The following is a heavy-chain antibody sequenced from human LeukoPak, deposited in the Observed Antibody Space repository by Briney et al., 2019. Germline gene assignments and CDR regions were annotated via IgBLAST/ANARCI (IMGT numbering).Heavy chain of an antibody. CDR1: GGSISSSSYY. D-gene: IGHD6-13*01. V-gene: IGHV4-39*07. CDR2: IYYSGST. J-gene: IGHJ5*02. CDR3: ARDEVVQSIAAAGGDSSWFDP. Sequence: SETLSLTCTVSGGSISSSSYYWGWIRQPPGKGLEWIGSIYYSGSTYYNPSLKSRVTVSVDTSKNQFSLKLSSVTAADTAVYYCARDEVVQSIAAAGGDSSWFDPWGQGTLVTVSS.